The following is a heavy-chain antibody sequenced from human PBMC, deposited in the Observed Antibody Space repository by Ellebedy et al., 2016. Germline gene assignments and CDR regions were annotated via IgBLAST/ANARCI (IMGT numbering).Heavy chain of an antibody. Sequence: GESLKISCAASGFTFSSYWMSWVRQAPGKGLEWVANIKQDGSEKYYVDSVKGRFTISRDNAKNSLYLQMNSLRAEDTAVYYCARVHSIPHTHTVTTLFDYWGQGTLVTVSS. V-gene: IGHV3-7*01. CDR2: IKQDGSEK. CDR3: ARVHSIPHTHTVTTLFDY. J-gene: IGHJ4*02. CDR1: GFTFSSYW. D-gene: IGHD4-17*01.